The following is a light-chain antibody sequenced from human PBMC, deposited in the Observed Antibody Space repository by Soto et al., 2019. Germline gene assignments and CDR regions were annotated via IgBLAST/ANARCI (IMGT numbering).Light chain of an antibody. CDR1: SSNIGTNY. Sequence: QSVLTQPPSASGTPGQRVTVSCSGSSSNIGTNYVDWYQQIPGTAPTLLIYRNNQRPSGVPDRFSGSKSGTSASLAITGLRSDDEADYYCATWDDSLSGLVFGGGTKLTVL. V-gene: IGLV1-47*01. CDR3: ATWDDSLSGLV. CDR2: RNN. J-gene: IGLJ2*01.